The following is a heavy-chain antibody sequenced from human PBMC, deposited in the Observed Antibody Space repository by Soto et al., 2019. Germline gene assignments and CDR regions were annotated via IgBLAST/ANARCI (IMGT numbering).Heavy chain of an antibody. V-gene: IGHV3-30*18. CDR1: GFTFSSYG. Sequence: PGGSLRLSCAASGFTFSSYGMHWVRQAPGKGLEWVAVISYDGSNKYYADSVKGRFTISRDNSKNTLYLQMNSLRAEDTAVYYCAKVRGHGSGSKNYYYGMDVWGQGTTVTVSS. CDR3: AKVRGHGSGSKNYYYGMDV. D-gene: IGHD3-10*01. CDR2: ISYDGSNK. J-gene: IGHJ6*02.